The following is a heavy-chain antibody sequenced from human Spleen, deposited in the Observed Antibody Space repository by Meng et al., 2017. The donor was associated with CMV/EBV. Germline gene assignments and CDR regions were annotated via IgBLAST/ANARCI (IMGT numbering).Heavy chain of an antibody. CDR2: INSDGSST. CDR3: ARSYQLLDY. D-gene: IGHD2-2*01. Sequence: GESLKISCAASGFTFSSYWMHWVRQAPGKGLVWVSRINSDGSSTSYADSVKGRFTISRDNAKNTLYLQMNSLRTEDTAVYYCARSYQLLDYWGQGTLVTVSS. V-gene: IGHV3-74*01. CDR1: GFTFSSYW. J-gene: IGHJ4*02.